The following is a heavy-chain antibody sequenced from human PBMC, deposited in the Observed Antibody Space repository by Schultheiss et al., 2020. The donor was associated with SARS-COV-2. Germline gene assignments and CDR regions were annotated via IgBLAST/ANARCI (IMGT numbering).Heavy chain of an antibody. J-gene: IGHJ3*02. V-gene: IGHV3-7*01. D-gene: IGHD3-22*01. CDR1: GGSVTSAS. CDR2: IKPDGSEK. CDR3: ARGDYSDNSGFYVDAFDI. Sequence: GGSLRLSCTVSGGSVTSASDHWSWIRQPPGKGLEWVANIKPDGSEKFYVDSVKGRFTLSRDNAKNSLYLQMNSLRAADTAVYYCARGDYSDNSGFYVDAFDIWGQGTMVTVSS.